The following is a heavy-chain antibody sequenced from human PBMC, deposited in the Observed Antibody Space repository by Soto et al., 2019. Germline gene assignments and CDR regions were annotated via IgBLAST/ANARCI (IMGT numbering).Heavy chain of an antibody. CDR3: ARGAKILIAARPGKAERWFDP. CDR2: IYYSGST. V-gene: IGHV4-59*01. D-gene: IGHD6-6*01. CDR1: GGSISSYY. J-gene: IGHJ5*02. Sequence: QVQLLESGPGLVKPSETLSLTCTVSGGSISSYYWSWIRQPPGKGLEWIGYIYYSGSTNYNPFLKNRVTISVDTSKNQFSLKLSSVTAADTAVYYCARGAKILIAARPGKAERWFDPWGQGTLVTVSS.